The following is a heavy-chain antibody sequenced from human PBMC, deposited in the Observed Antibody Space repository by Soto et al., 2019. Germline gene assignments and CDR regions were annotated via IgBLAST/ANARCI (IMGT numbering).Heavy chain of an antibody. Sequence: QVQLVESGGGVVQPGRSLRLSCAASGFTFSSYGMHWVRQAPGKGLEWVAVISYDGSNKYYADSVKGRFTISRDNSKNTLYLQMNSLRAEDTAVYYCAKDRTVLLWFGELLPLDYWGQGTLVTVSS. CDR3: AKDRTVLLWFGELLPLDY. V-gene: IGHV3-30*18. CDR2: ISYDGSNK. CDR1: GFTFSSYG. D-gene: IGHD3-10*01. J-gene: IGHJ4*02.